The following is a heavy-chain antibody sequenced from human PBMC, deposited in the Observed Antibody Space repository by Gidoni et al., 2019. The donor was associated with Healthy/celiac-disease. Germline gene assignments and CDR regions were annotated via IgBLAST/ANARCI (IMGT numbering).Heavy chain of an antibody. V-gene: IGHV4-59*01. CDR1: GGSISSYY. CDR3: ARGGYYGDYVNYFDY. CDR2: IYYSGST. J-gene: IGHJ4*02. Sequence: QVQLQESGPGLVKPSETLSLTCTVSGGSISSYYWSWIRQPPGKGLEWIGYIYYSGSTNYNPSLKSRVTISVDTSKNQFSLKLSSVTAADTAVYYCARGGYYGDYVNYFDYWGQGTLVTVSS. D-gene: IGHD4-17*01.